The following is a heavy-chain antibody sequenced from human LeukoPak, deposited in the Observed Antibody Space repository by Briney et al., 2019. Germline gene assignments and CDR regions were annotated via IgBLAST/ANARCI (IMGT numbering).Heavy chain of an antibody. CDR2: ISYTGST. D-gene: IGHD3-16*01. CDR3: ARHGGYHFDS. J-gene: IGHJ4*02. CDR1: GGSISSSTYY. V-gene: IGHV4-39*01. Sequence: SETLSLTCTVSGGSISSSTYYWGWIRQPPGKGLEWIGSISYTGSTAYNPSLRSRVTISGDTSKNQFSLRLTSVTAADTALYYCARHGGYHFDSWGQGTLVTVSS.